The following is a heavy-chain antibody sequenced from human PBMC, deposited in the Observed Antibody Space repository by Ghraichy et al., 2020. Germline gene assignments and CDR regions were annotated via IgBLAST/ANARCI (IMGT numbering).Heavy chain of an antibody. V-gene: IGHV3-7*01. Sequence: GGSLRLSCAASGFTFSSYWMSWVRQAPGKGLEWVANIKQDGSEKYYVDSVKGRFTISRDNAKNSLYLQMNSLRAEDTAVYYCARDFPELHDAFNIWGQGTMVTVSS. CDR1: GFTFSSYW. J-gene: IGHJ3*02. CDR2: IKQDGSEK. CDR3: ARDFPELHDAFNI. D-gene: IGHD1-26*01.